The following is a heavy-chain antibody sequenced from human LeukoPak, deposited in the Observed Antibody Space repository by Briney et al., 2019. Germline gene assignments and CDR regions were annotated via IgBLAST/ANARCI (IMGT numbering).Heavy chain of an antibody. D-gene: IGHD6-19*01. Sequence: GGSLRLSCAPSGFTFSSYGMRWVRHAPGGGLGWVAVIWYVGSNKYYADSVKGRFTISRDNSKNTLYLQMNSLRAEDTAVYYCAKPGIAVAGDDDAFDIWGQGTMVTVSS. CDR3: AKPGIAVAGDDDAFDI. J-gene: IGHJ3*02. CDR1: GFTFSSYG. CDR2: IWYVGSNK. V-gene: IGHV3-33*06.